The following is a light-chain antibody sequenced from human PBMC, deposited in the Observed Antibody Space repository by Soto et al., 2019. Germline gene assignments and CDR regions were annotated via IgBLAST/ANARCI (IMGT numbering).Light chain of an antibody. CDR1: QSISSY. V-gene: IGKV1-39*01. Sequence: IQMTQSASSLSATIGDRVTITCRASQSISSYLNWYQQKPGKAPKLLIYAASSLQSGVPSRFSGSGSGTDFTLTISSLQPEDFATYYCQQSYSTPETFGQGTKVDI. CDR2: AAS. CDR3: QQSYSTPET. J-gene: IGKJ1*01.